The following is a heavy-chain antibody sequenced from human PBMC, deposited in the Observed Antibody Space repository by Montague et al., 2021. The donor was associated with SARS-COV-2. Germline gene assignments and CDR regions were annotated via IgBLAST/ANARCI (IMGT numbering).Heavy chain of an antibody. CDR3: ARSTFYSSGWWDNWYFDF. J-gene: IGHJ2*01. CDR1: GGSISSYY. Sequence: SETLSLTCTVSGGSISSYYWSWIRQPAGKGLELMWRFYTTGSTNYNPTLKSRVTMSVDTSKNQFSLKLSSVTAADTAVYYCARSTFYSSGWWDNWYFDFWGRGTLVTVSS. D-gene: IGHD6-19*01. V-gene: IGHV4-4*07. CDR2: FYTTGST.